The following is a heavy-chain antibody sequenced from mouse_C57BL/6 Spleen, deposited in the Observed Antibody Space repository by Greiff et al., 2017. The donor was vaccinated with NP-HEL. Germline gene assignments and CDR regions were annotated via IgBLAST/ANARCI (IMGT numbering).Heavy chain of an antibody. D-gene: IGHD1-1*01. CDR2: IYPGSGST. J-gene: IGHJ3*01. CDR1: GYTFTSYW. Sequence: VQLQQSGAELVKPGASVKMSCKASGYTFTSYWITWVKQRPGQGLEWIGDIYPGSGSTNYNEKFKSKATLTVDTSSSTAYMQLSSLTSEDSAVYYCARSDYYYGNAWFAYWGQGTLVTVSA. V-gene: IGHV1-55*01. CDR3: ARSDYYYGNAWFAY.